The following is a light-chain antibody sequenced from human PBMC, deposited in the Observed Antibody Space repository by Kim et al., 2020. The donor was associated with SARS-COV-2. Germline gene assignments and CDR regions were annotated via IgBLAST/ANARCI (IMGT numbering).Light chain of an antibody. CDR2: GAS. Sequence: SPGEAVTLSCRASHSFSSSYIAWYQQKAGQAPRLLIYGASIRATGIPDRFSGSGSGTDFTLTISRLEPEDFAVYYCQQYGLSIFTFGPGTKVDIK. CDR1: HSFSSSY. V-gene: IGKV3-20*01. CDR3: QQYGLSIFT. J-gene: IGKJ3*01.